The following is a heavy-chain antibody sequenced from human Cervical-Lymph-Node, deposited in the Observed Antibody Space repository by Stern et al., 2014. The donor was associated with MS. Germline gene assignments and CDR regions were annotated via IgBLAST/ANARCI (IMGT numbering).Heavy chain of an antibody. D-gene: IGHD3-22*01. Sequence: VQLVESGGGLVKPGGSLRLSCAASGFAFSDHYMRWVRQVPGKGLEWVAYISSSGSTIYYADSVKGRFTISRDNAKNSLYLQMNSLRAEDTAVYYCARAVGYYYGPLDYWGQGTLVTVSS. CDR1: GFAFSDHY. CDR2: ISSSGSTI. CDR3: ARAVGYYYGPLDY. V-gene: IGHV3-11*01. J-gene: IGHJ4*02.